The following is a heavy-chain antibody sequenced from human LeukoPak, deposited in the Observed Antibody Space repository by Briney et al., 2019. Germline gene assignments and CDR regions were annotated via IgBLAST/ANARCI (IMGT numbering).Heavy chain of an antibody. J-gene: IGHJ6*04. V-gene: IGHV3-48*03. D-gene: IGHD3-10*01. CDR3: ARSRSGTYYNADV. Sequence: GGSLRLSCAAAGFTFSSYDMTWGRQAPGKGLEWVSYISNSGNTIYYADSVKGRFTISRDNSLYLQMNSLRAEDTAVYYCARSRSGTYYNADVWGKGTTVTISS. CDR2: ISNSGNTI. CDR1: GFTFSSYD.